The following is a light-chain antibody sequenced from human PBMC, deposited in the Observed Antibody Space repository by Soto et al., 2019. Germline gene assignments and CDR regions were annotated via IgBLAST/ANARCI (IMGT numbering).Light chain of an antibody. CDR2: GAS. J-gene: IGKJ1*01. Sequence: EIVLTQSPGTLSLSPVERATLSCRASHSVSSSYLACYHQKPGQAPRLLIYGASSRATGITDRFSGSGSETDFTVTISRLEPEDFAVYYCHQYGSSPRTFGQGTKVEIK. CDR3: HQYGSSPRT. V-gene: IGKV3-20*01. CDR1: HSVSSSY.